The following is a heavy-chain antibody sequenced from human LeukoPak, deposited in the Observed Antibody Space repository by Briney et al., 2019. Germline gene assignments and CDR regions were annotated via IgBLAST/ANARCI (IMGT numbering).Heavy chain of an antibody. CDR1: GYSISSGYY. Sequence: PSETLSLTCTVSGYSISSGYYWGWIRQPPGKALEWIGRIYTSGSTNYNPSFTSRVTISIDTSKNQASLKVSSVTAADTAIYYCARLVNKLLFDYWGPGTLVTVSS. D-gene: IGHD2-21*02. J-gene: IGHJ4*02. CDR2: IYTSGST. CDR3: ARLVNKLLFDY. V-gene: IGHV4-38-2*02.